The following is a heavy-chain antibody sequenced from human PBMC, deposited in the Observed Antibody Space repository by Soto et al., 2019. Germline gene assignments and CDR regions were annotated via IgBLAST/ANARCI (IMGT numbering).Heavy chain of an antibody. CDR3: ARDEGRGWLVPLVYIGY. D-gene: IGHD6-19*01. Sequence: QVQLVQSGAEVKKPGASVKVSCKASGYTFTSYGISWVRQAPGQGLEWMGWISAYNGNTNYAQKLQGRVTMTTDTSTSTADMELRSLRSDDTVLYYCARDEGRGWLVPLVYIGYWGQGTLVTVSS. J-gene: IGHJ4*02. CDR1: GYTFTSYG. V-gene: IGHV1-18*01. CDR2: ISAYNGNT.